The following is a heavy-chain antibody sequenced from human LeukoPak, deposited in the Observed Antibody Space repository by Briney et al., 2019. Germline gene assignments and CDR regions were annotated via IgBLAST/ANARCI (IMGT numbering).Heavy chain of an antibody. Sequence: KPGGSLRLSCAASGFTFSSYSMNWVRQAPGKGLEWVSSISSSSSYIYYADSVKGRFTISRDNAKNSLYLQMNSLRAEDTAVYYCARGVETFRGVINPWGQGTLVTVSS. CDR2: ISSSSSYI. J-gene: IGHJ5*02. D-gene: IGHD3-10*01. CDR1: GFTFSSYS. V-gene: IGHV3-21*01. CDR3: ARGVETFRGVINP.